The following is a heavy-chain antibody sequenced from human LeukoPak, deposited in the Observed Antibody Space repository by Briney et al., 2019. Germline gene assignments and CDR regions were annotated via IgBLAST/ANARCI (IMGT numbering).Heavy chain of an antibody. CDR1: GYTFTGYY. Sequence: ASVKVSCKASGYTFTGYYMHWVRQAPGQGLEWMGWINPNSGGTNYAQKFQGRVTMTRDTSISTAYMELSRLRSDDTAVYYCARGIAVAASYYYYMDAWGKGTTVTVSS. J-gene: IGHJ6*03. CDR2: INPNSGGT. CDR3: ARGIAVAASYYYYMDA. D-gene: IGHD6-19*01. V-gene: IGHV1-2*02.